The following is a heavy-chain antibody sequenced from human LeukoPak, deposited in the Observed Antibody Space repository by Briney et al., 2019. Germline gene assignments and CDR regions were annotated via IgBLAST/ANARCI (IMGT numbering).Heavy chain of an antibody. CDR2: IWYDGSNK. Sequence: GGSLRLSCAASGFTFSSYWMSWVRQAPGKGLEWVAVIWYDGSNKYYADSVKGRFTISRDNSKNTLYLQMNSLRAEDTAVYYCARDSLIRDYYDSSGYFGEFDYWGQGTLVTVSS. V-gene: IGHV3-33*08. J-gene: IGHJ4*02. CDR1: GFTFSSYW. CDR3: ARDSLIRDYYDSSGYFGEFDY. D-gene: IGHD3-22*01.